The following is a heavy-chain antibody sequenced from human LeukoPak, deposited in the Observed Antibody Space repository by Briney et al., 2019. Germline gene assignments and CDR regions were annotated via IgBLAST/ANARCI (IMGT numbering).Heavy chain of an antibody. Sequence: PGGSLRLSCAASGFTFSSYWMHWVRQAPGKGLVWVSRINSDGSFTNYADSVKGRFTISRDNAKNSLFLQMNSLRDEDTAVYYCARGALDFDYWGQGTLVTVSS. J-gene: IGHJ4*02. CDR3: ARGALDFDY. CDR2: INSDGSFT. V-gene: IGHV3-74*01. CDR1: GFTFSSYW.